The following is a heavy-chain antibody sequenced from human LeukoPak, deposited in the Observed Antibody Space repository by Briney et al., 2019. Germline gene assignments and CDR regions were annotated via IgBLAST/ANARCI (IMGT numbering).Heavy chain of an antibody. Sequence: ASVKVSCKASGYTFTSYGISWVRQATGQGLEWMGWMNPNSGNTGYAQKFQGRVTITRNTSISTAYMELSSLRSEDTAVYYCARGFEYSSSSLDYWGQGTLVTVSS. D-gene: IGHD6-6*01. CDR1: GYTFTSYG. CDR3: ARGFEYSSSSLDY. CDR2: MNPNSGNT. J-gene: IGHJ4*02. V-gene: IGHV1-8*03.